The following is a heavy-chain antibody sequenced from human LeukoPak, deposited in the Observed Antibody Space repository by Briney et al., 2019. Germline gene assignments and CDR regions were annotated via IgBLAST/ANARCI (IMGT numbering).Heavy chain of an antibody. CDR2: IYSNGST. Sequence: SETLSLTCTVSGGSISSYYWSWIRQPPGKGLEWIGYIYSNGSTDYNPSLKSRVTISVDTSKSQFSLKLSSVTAADTAIYYCARDPSTFYFDYWGQGALVTVSS. D-gene: IGHD3-16*01. J-gene: IGHJ4*02. CDR3: ARDPSTFYFDY. V-gene: IGHV4-59*01. CDR1: GGSISSYY.